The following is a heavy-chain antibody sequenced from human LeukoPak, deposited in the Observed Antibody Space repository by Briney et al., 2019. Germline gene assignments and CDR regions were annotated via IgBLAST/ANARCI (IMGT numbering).Heavy chain of an antibody. Sequence: PGGSLRLSCAASGFTVSSNYMSWVRQAPGKGLEWVGRIKSKTDGGTTDYAAPVKGRFTISRDDSKDTLYLQMNSLKTEDTAVHYCATDQRWELPLNYWGQGTLVTVSS. CDR3: ATDQRWELPLNY. CDR1: GFTVSSNY. D-gene: IGHD1-26*01. V-gene: IGHV3-15*01. CDR2: IKSKTDGGTT. J-gene: IGHJ4*02.